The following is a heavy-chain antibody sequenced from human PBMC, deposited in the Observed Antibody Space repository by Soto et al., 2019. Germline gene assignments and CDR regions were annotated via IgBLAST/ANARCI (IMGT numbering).Heavy chain of an antibody. CDR3: ARAPVLAAAELWVDP. D-gene: IGHD6-13*01. CDR2: IYYSGST. V-gene: IGHV4-59*01. Sequence: SETLSLTCTVSGGSISSYYWSWIRQPPGKGLEWIGYIYYSGSTNYNPSLKSRVTISVDTSKKQFSLKLSSVTAADTAVYYCARAPVLAAAELWVDPWGQGTLVTVSA. CDR1: GGSISSYY. J-gene: IGHJ5*02.